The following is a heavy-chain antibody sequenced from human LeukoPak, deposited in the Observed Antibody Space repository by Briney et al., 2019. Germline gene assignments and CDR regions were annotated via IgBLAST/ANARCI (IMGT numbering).Heavy chain of an antibody. J-gene: IGHJ4*02. V-gene: IGHV1-18*01. Sequence: ASVKVSCKASGYTFTSYGISWVRQAPGQGLERMGWVSAYNGNTNYAQKLQGRVTMTTDTSTSTAYMELRSLRSDDTAVYYCARDSGTIPGATDDYWGQGTLVTVSS. CDR2: VSAYNGNT. CDR1: GYTFTSYG. D-gene: IGHD1-26*01. CDR3: ARDSGTIPGATDDY.